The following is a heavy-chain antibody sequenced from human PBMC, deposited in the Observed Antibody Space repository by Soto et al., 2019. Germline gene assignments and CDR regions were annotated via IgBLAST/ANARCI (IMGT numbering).Heavy chain of an antibody. CDR3: ARDKITGLFDY. D-gene: IGHD2-8*02. CDR1: GGSFSGYS. CDR2: INHTGST. J-gene: IGHJ4*02. V-gene: IGHV4-34*01. Sequence: KTSETLSLTCAVYGGSFSGYSWTWIRQPPGTGLEWIGEINHTGSTNYNPSLKSRVTISVDTSKNQFSLKLTSVTAADTAVYYCARDKITGLFDYWGLGTLVTVSS.